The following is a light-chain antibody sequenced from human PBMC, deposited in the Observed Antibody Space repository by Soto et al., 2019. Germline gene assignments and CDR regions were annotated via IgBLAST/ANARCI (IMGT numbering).Light chain of an antibody. J-gene: IGLJ3*02. V-gene: IGLV2-14*01. CDR2: EDD. CDR3: CSYTKANTWV. CDR1: SSDINSYKF. Sequence: QFALTQPASVSASPGQSITISCIGSSSDINSYKFVSWYQVLPGKAPQLIIYEDDYRPPEISSRFSASKSGNTASLTISGVQLEDDSHYFCCSYTKANTWVFGGGTKLTVL.